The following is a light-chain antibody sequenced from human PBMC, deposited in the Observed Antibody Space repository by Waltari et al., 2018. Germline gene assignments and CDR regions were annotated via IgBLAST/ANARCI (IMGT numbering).Light chain of an antibody. Sequence: QSALTQPASVSGSPGQSITISCTGTRSDIGGHNYFSWYQQPPGKAPKLVIFEVTTRPSGVSNRFSGSKSGNTASLTISGLQAEDEADYYCTSYTTSVTWVFGGGTKVTVL. J-gene: IGLJ3*02. CDR3: TSYTTSVTWV. CDR2: EVT. V-gene: IGLV2-14*01. CDR1: RSDIGGHNY.